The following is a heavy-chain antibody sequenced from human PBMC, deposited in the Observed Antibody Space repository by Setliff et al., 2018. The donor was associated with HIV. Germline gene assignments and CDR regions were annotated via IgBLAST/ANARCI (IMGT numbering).Heavy chain of an antibody. V-gene: IGHV4-59*01. CDR1: DGSFSSDY. CDR3: ARAEIATIVAFDI. J-gene: IGHJ3*02. D-gene: IGHD5-12*01. Sequence: SETLSLTCTVSDGSFSSDYWTWIRQTPGKGLEWIGYIYYSGSTKYNPSLTSRVTISVDTSKNHFSLTLTSVTAADTAGYYCARAEIATIVAFDIWGQGTMVTVSS. CDR2: IYYSGST.